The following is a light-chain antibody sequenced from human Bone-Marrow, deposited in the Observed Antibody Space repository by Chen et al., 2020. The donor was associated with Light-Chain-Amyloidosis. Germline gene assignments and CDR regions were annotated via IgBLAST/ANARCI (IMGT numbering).Light chain of an antibody. CDR3: SSYTITNTLV. CDR1: SRGIGDDNH. V-gene: IGLV2-14*01. CDR2: EVT. Sequence: QSALTQPASVSGSPGQSITISCTGTSRGIGDDNHVSWYQQHPDKAPKLMIYEVTNRPSWVPARCSGSKSDNTASLTISGLQTEDEADYFCSSYTITNTLVFGSGTRVTVL. J-gene: IGLJ1*01.